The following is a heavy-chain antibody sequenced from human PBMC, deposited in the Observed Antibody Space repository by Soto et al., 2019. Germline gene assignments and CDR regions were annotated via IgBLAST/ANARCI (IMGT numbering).Heavy chain of an antibody. CDR3: ARTELYDFWSGSLSDY. Sequence: PSETLSLTCTVSGGSISSGGYYWSWIRQHPGKGLEWIGYIYYSGSTYYNTSLKSRVNKSVDTSKNQFSLKLSSVTAADTALFYCARTELYDFWSGSLSDYWGQGTLVTVSS. D-gene: IGHD3-3*01. CDR2: IYYSGST. J-gene: IGHJ4*02. CDR1: GGSISSGGYY. V-gene: IGHV4-31*03.